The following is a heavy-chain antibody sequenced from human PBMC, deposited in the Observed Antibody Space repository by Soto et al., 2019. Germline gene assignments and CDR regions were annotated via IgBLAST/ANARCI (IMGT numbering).Heavy chain of an antibody. CDR1: GFSVSSNY. CDR3: AGLRSVDY. J-gene: IGHJ4*02. Sequence: EVQLVESGGRLVQPGGSLRLSCEVAGFSVSSNYMSWVRQAPGKGLEWVSVIYTDGGIYDVDSVRGRFTISRDNSKNTLYLQMNSLRADDTAVYYCAGLRSVDYWGQGTLVTVSS. V-gene: IGHV3-66*01. D-gene: IGHD3-3*01. CDR2: IYTDGGI.